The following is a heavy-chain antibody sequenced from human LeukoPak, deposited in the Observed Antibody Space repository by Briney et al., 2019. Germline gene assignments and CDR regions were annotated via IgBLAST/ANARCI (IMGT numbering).Heavy chain of an antibody. CDR2: IHYNGNT. V-gene: IGHV4-59*08. CDR3: ARHISSGGTYAYFDY. J-gene: IGHJ4*02. CDR1: GSMYNYY. D-gene: IGHD1-26*01. Sequence: SETLSLTCTVSGSMYNYYWSWIRQPPGKGLEWIGYIHYNGNTNYNPSLKSRVTMSLDTSKSQVSLKSNSVTAADTAVYYCARHISSGGTYAYFDYWGQGTLVTVSS.